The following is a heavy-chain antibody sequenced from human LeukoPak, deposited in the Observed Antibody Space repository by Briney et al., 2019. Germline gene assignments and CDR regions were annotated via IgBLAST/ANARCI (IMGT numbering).Heavy chain of an antibody. CDR3: ARETSQKWAHYMDV. J-gene: IGHJ6*03. CDR2: IYYSGST. D-gene: IGHD1-26*01. CDR1: GASISSYY. V-gene: IGHV4-59*01. Sequence: SETLSLTCPVSGASISSYYWSWLRQPPGKGLEWVGYIYYSGSTNYNPSLKSRATISVDTSKTQFPLKLRSVTAAGTAVYYCARETSQKWAHYMDVWGKGTTVTISS.